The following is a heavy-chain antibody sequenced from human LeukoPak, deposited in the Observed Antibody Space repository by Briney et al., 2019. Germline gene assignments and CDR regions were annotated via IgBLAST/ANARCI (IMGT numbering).Heavy chain of an antibody. J-gene: IGHJ4*02. CDR3: AREWQGGIAAAGTRIEGDY. CDR2: IKQDGSKK. D-gene: IGHD6-13*01. CDR1: GFSVSGYW. Sequence: LAGGSLRLSCAVSGFSVSGYWMTWVRQAPGKGLEWVANIKQDGSKKNYVDSVKGRFTISRDNAENSLFLQMNSLRVEDTAVYYCAREWQGGIAAAGTRIEGDYWGQGTLVAVSS. V-gene: IGHV3-7*01.